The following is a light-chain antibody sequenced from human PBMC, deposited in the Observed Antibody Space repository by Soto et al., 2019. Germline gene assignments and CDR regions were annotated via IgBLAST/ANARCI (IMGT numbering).Light chain of an antibody. CDR2: DVS. V-gene: IGLV2-14*03. CDR1: SSDVGGYNY. CDR3: SSYTTSSALYV. Sequence: QSALTQPASVSGSPGQSITISCTGTSSDVGGYNYVSWYQQHPGKAPKLIIYDVSNRPSGVSNHFSGSKSGNTASLTISGLQAEDEADYYCSSYTTSSALYVFGDGTKVTVL. J-gene: IGLJ1*01.